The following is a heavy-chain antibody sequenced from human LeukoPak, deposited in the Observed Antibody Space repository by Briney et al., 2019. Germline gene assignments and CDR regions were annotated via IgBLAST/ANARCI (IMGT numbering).Heavy chain of an antibody. CDR3: ARQGVAGGGNYFDY. Sequence: SETLSLTCTGSGGSISSSSYYWGWIRQPPGKGLEWIGSIYYSGSTYYNPSLKSRVTISVDTSKNQFSLRLSSVTAADTAVYYCARQGVAGGGNYFDYWGQGTLVTVSS. CDR1: GGSISSSSYY. J-gene: IGHJ4*02. CDR2: IYYSGST. V-gene: IGHV4-39*01. D-gene: IGHD6-19*01.